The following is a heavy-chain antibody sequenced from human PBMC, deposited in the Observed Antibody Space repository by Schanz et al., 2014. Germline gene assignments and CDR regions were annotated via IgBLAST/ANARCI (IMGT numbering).Heavy chain of an antibody. CDR2: INPSGGST. CDR3: ARDAVDAAAGGNY. V-gene: IGHV1-46*03. Sequence: QVQLVQSGAEVKKPGASVKVSCKASGYTFTSDSMHWVRQAPGQGLEWMGMINPSGGSTTYAQKFQGRVTMTRDTSTSTFYMELSSLRSEDAAVYYCARDAVDAAAGGNYWGQGTLVTVSS. D-gene: IGHD6-13*01. CDR1: GYTFTSDS. J-gene: IGHJ4*02.